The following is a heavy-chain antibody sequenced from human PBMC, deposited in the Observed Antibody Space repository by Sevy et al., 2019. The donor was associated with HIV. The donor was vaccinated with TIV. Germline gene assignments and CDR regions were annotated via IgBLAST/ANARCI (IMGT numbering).Heavy chain of an antibody. V-gene: IGHV4-61*01. Sequence: SETLSLTCTVSGGSVSSGSYYWSWIRQPPGKGLEWIGYIYYSGSTNYNPSLKSRVTISVDTSKNQFSLKLSSVTAADTAVYYCARDIGGYSYGLYYYGMDVWGQGTTVTVSS. CDR2: IYYSGST. D-gene: IGHD5-18*01. J-gene: IGHJ6*02. CDR1: GGSVSSGSYY. CDR3: ARDIGGYSYGLYYYGMDV.